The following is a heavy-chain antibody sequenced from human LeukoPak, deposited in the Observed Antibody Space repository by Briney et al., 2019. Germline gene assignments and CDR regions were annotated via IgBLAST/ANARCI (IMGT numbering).Heavy chain of an antibody. D-gene: IGHD3-9*01. CDR3: ASSREYDLLTDNPHLDG. J-gene: IGHJ4*02. CDR1: GFTFSSFW. V-gene: IGHV3-7*01. Sequence: PGGSLTLSCAASGFTFSSFWVSWVSQAPGKGRGWVAAIPQDGRAQYHLDTVKCRFTITSDNAKNPLDLQMNSLRAGQTTVYCCASSREYDLLTDNPHLDGWGQGTLVSVSS. CDR2: IPQDGRAQ.